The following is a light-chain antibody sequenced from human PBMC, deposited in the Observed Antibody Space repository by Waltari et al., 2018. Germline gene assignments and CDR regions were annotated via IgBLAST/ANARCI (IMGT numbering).Light chain of an antibody. V-gene: IGLV2-23*01. Sequence: QSALTQPASVSGSPGQSITISCTGTRSDVGSYHLVSWYQQHPGKAPKLMIYEGSKRPSGVSNRFSGSKSGNTASLTISGLQAEDGADYYCCSYAGSSTYVFGTGTKVTGL. J-gene: IGLJ1*01. CDR1: RSDVGSYHL. CDR2: EGS. CDR3: CSYAGSSTYV.